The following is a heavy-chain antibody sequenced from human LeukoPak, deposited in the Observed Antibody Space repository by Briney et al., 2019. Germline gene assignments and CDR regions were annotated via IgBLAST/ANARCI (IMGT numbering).Heavy chain of an antibody. Sequence: SETLSLTCTVSGGSISSYYWSWIRQPPGKGLEWIGYIYYSGSTNYNPSLKSRVTISVDTSKNQFSLKLSSVTAADTAVYYCARDGDGYNSNFDYWGQGTLVTVSS. CDR1: GGSISSYY. CDR3: ARDGDGYNSNFDY. V-gene: IGHV4-59*01. J-gene: IGHJ4*02. D-gene: IGHD5-24*01. CDR2: IYYSGST.